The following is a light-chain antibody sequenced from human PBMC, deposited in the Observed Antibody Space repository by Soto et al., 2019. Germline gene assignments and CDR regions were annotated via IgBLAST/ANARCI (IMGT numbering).Light chain of an antibody. CDR2: DVN. Sequence: QSALTQPRSVSGSPGQSVTISCTGTSSDVGGYNYVSWYQQHPGKAPKLMIYDVNKRPSGVPDRFSGSKSGNTASLTISGLQVDDEADYYCCSYAGTYTWIFGGGTKLTVL. CDR3: CSYAGTYTWI. V-gene: IGLV2-11*01. CDR1: SSDVGGYNY. J-gene: IGLJ2*01.